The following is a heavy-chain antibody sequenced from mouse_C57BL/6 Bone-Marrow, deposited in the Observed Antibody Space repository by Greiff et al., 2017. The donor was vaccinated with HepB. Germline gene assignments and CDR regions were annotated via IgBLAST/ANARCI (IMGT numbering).Heavy chain of an antibody. J-gene: IGHJ4*01. CDR1: GFTFSDYY. D-gene: IGHD2-1*01. V-gene: IGHV5-12*01. CDR2: ISNGGGST. Sequence: EVQGVESGGGLVQPGGSLKLSCAASGFTFSDYYMYWVRQTPEKRLEWVAYISNGGGSTYYPDTVKGRFTISRDNAKNTLYLQMSRLKSEDTAMYYCARHNYVRDYAMDYWGQGTSVTVSS. CDR3: ARHNYVRDYAMDY.